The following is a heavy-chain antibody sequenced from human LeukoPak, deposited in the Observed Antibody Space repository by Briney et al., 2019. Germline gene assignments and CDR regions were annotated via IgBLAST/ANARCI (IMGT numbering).Heavy chain of an antibody. D-gene: IGHD3-16*01. Sequence: SQALSLTCTVSGGSISGHYWTWIRQPPGKGLEWIGQIHYSGRPDYNPSLKSRVTISVDTSKNQLSLKVTSVTGADTAVYYCARFGVDYDMDVWGQGTTVTVSS. CDR1: GGSISGHY. J-gene: IGHJ6*02. V-gene: IGHV4-59*11. CDR3: ARFGVDYDMDV. CDR2: IHYSGRP.